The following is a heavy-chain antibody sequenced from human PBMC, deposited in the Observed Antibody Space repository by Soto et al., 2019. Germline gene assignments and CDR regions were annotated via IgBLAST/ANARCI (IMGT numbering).Heavy chain of an antibody. CDR1: GYTFTSYD. Sequence: GASVKVSCKASGYTFTSYDINWVRQATGQGLEWMGWMNPNSGNTGYAQKFQGRVTTTRNTSISTAYMELSSLRSEDTAVYYCAREHSSSWRFDYWGQGTLVTVSS. D-gene: IGHD6-13*01. CDR3: AREHSSSWRFDY. J-gene: IGHJ4*02. CDR2: MNPNSGNT. V-gene: IGHV1-8*01.